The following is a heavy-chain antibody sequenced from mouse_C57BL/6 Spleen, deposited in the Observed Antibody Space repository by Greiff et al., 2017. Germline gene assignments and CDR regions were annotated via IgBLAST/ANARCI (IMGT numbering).Heavy chain of an antibody. Sequence: QVQLQQSGAELVKPGASVKISCKASGYAFRSYWMNWVKQRPGKGLEWIEQIYPGDGDTNYNGKFKGKATLTADKSSSTAYMQISSLTSEDAAVYFCARDGSRRFDYWGQGTTRTVSS. CDR1: GYAFRSYW. V-gene: IGHV1-80*01. CDR2: IYPGDGDT. D-gene: IGHD1-1*01. J-gene: IGHJ2*01. CDR3: ARDGSRRFDY.